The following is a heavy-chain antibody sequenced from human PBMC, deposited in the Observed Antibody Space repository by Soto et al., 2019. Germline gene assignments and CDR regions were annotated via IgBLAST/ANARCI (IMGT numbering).Heavy chain of an antibody. CDR3: ARNGNSGYDGDDAFDI. CDR2: IYYSGST. J-gene: IGHJ3*02. CDR1: GGSISSYY. Sequence: SETLSLTCTVSGGSISSYYWSWIRQPPGKGLEWIGYIYYSGSTNYNPSLKSRVTISVDTSKNQFSLKLSSVTAADTAVYYCARNGNSGYDGDDAFDIWGQGTMVTVSS. V-gene: IGHV4-59*01. D-gene: IGHD5-12*01.